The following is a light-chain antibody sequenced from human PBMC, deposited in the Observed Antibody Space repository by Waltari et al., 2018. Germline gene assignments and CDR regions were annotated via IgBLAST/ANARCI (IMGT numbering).Light chain of an antibody. Sequence: DIVLTQSPAILSLSPGERASLSCRASQSVTNYLAWYQQKPGQAPRLLIYDTSNRATGIPARFSGSGFGTDCTLTISSLEPEDFAVYYCQQRRDWPLTFGGGTKVEIK. J-gene: IGKJ4*01. V-gene: IGKV3-11*01. CDR2: DTS. CDR3: QQRRDWPLT. CDR1: QSVTNY.